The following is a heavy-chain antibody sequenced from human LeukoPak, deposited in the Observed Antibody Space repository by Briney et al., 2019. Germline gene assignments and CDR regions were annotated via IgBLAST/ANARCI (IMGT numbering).Heavy chain of an antibody. V-gene: IGHV3-21*01. Sequence: PGESLRLSCAVSGFTFSSYSMNWVRQAPGKGLEWVSSISSSSSYRYYADSVKGRFTISRDNAKNSLHLQMNSLRAEDTAVYYCMSYAGRSDDYWVQGTLVTVSS. CDR1: GFTFSSYS. CDR2: ISSSSSYR. J-gene: IGHJ4*02. CDR3: MSYAGRSDDY. D-gene: IGHD3-16*01.